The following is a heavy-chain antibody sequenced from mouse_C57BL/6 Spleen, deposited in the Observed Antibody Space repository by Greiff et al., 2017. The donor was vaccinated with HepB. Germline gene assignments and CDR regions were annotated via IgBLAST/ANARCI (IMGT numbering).Heavy chain of an antibody. CDR3: TRATTVVVRGDYFDY. CDR1: GYTFTDYE. V-gene: IGHV1-15*01. D-gene: IGHD1-1*01. Sequence: QVQLQQSGAELVRPGASVTLSCKASGYTFTDYEMHWVKQTPVHGLEWIGAIDPETGGTAYNQKFKGKAILTADKSSSTAYMELRSLTSEDSAVYYCTRATTVVVRGDYFDYWGQGTTRTVSS. CDR2: IDPETGGT. J-gene: IGHJ2*01.